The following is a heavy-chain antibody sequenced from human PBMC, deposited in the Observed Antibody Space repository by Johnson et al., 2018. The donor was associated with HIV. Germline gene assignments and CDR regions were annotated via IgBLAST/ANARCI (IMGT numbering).Heavy chain of an antibody. CDR2: INWNGGST. V-gene: IGHV3-20*04. D-gene: IGHD2-15*01. J-gene: IGHJ3*01. CDR1: GFTFDDYG. Sequence: VQLVESGGGVVRPGGSLRLSCAASGFTFDDYGMSWVRQAPGKGLEWVSGINWNGGSTFYADSVKGRFTISRDNSENTVFLQMNSLRSEDTAVYFCAKLNPVDDSFDLWGQGTMVTVSS. CDR3: AKLNPVDDSFDL.